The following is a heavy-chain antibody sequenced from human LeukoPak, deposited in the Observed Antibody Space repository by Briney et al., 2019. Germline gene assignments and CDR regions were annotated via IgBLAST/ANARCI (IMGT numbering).Heavy chain of an antibody. CDR1: GGSISSYY. V-gene: IGHV4-59*08. D-gene: IGHD2-2*01. Sequence: KPSETLSLTCTVSGGSISSYYWSWIRQPPGKGLEWIGYIYYSGSTNYNPSLKSRVTISVDTSKNQFSLKLSSVTAADTAVYYCARPGGYCSSTSCYFYYWGQGTLVTVSS. CDR2: IYYSGST. CDR3: ARPGGYCSSTSCYFYY. J-gene: IGHJ4*02.